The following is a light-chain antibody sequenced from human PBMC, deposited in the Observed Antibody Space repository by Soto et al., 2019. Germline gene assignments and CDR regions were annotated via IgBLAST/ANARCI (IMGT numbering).Light chain of an antibody. V-gene: IGKV1-33*01. Sequence: DIQMTQSPSSLAASVGDRVTITCQASQDIRNYLNWYQQKPEKAPKVLIYDASDLEAGVPSRFSGSGSGTDFTLTISSLQPEDTATYYCQHYANLPITFGQGTRLEIK. CDR1: QDIRNY. CDR3: QHYANLPIT. J-gene: IGKJ5*01. CDR2: DAS.